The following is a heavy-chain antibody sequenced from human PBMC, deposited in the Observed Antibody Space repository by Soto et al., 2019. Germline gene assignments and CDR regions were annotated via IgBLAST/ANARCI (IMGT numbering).Heavy chain of an antibody. D-gene: IGHD4-4*01. CDR1: GGSISSYY. V-gene: IGHV4-59*01. CDR2: IYYSGST. CDR3: ASSKGSYYYGMDV. J-gene: IGHJ6*02. Sequence: ASETLSLTCTVSGGSISSYYWSWIRQPPGKGLEWIGYIYYSGSTNYNPSLKSRVTISVDTSKNQFSLKLSSVTAADTAVYYCASSKGSYYYGMDVWGQGTTVTVSS.